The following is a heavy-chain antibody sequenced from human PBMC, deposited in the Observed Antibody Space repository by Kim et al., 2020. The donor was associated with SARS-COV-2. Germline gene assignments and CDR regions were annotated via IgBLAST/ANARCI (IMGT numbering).Heavy chain of an antibody. Sequence: ASVKVSCKASGYTFTSYDINWVRQATGQGLEWMGWMNPNSGNTGYAQKFQGRVTMTRNTSISTAYMELSSLRSEDTAVYYCAREGAGEQWLVRAFKAYYYYYGMDVWGQGTTVTVSS. V-gene: IGHV1-8*01. CDR3: AREGAGEQWLVRAFKAYYYYYGMDV. D-gene: IGHD6-19*01. CDR1: GYTFTSYD. CDR2: MNPNSGNT. J-gene: IGHJ6*02.